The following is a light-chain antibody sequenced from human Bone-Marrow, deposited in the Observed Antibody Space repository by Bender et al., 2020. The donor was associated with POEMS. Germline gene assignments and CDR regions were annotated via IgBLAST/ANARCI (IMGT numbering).Light chain of an antibody. CDR3: QSYDSNNVV. Sequence: NFMLTQPHSVSESPGKTVTISCTRSGGSIASNYVQWYQQRPDSVPISVIYEDNRRPSGVPHRFSGSIDSSSNSASLTISGLKTEDEADYYCQSYDSNNVVFGGGTKLTVL. J-gene: IGLJ3*02. CDR2: EDN. CDR1: GGSIASNY. V-gene: IGLV6-57*03.